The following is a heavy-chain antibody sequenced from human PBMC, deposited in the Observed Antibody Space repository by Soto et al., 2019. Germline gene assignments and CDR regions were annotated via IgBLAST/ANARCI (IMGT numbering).Heavy chain of an antibody. J-gene: IGHJ6*02. D-gene: IGHD3-3*01. CDR1: GLIFSNYA. CDR2: ISFDGSNK. V-gene: IGHV3-30-3*01. CDR3: ATGGSGASLRFLEWFAYGMDV. Sequence: QVQLVESGGGVGQPKRSLRLSCAASGLIFSNYAMHWVRQAPGKGLEWVAVISFDGSNKYFADSVKGRFSISRDNSKNTLYLQMNSLRVEDTAVYYCATGGSGASLRFLEWFAYGMDVWGQGTTVTVSS.